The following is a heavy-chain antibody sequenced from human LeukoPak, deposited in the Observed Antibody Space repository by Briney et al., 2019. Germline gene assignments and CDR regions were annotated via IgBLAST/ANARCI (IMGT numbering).Heavy chain of an antibody. CDR3: ARDGDSYGYYYYYGMDV. V-gene: IGHV1-69*01. D-gene: IGHD5-18*01. CDR1: GGTFSSYA. J-gene: IGHJ6*02. CDR2: IIPIFGTA. Sequence: SVKVSCKASGGTFSSYAISWVRQAPGQGLEWMGGIIPIFGTANYAQKFQGRVTITADESTSTAYMELSSLRSEDTAVYYCARDGDSYGYYYYYGMDVWGQGTTVTVSS.